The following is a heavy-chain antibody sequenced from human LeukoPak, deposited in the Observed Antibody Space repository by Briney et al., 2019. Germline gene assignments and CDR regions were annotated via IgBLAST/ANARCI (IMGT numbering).Heavy chain of an antibody. J-gene: IGHJ4*02. CDR2: ISSSSSYI. Sequence: GGSLRLSCAASGFTFSSYSMNWVRQAPGKGLEWVSSISSSSSYIYYAGSVKGRFTISRDNAKNSLYLQMNSLRAEDTAVYYCARGRGYSGYLPFDYWGQGTLVTVSS. CDR1: GFTFSSYS. D-gene: IGHD5-12*01. CDR3: ARGRGYSGYLPFDY. V-gene: IGHV3-21*01.